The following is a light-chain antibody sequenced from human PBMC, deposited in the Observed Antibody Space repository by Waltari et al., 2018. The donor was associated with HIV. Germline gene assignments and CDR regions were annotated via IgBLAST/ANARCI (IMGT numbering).Light chain of an antibody. V-gene: IGKV3-11*01. CDR3: QQRSNWPPWT. CDR2: DAS. CDR1: QSVSSY. Sequence: IVLTQSPATLSLSPGERATLSCRASQSVSSYLACYQQKPGQAPRLRSYDASNRATGITARFSGSGSGTDFTLTISSLEPEDFAVYYCQQRSNWPPWTFGQGTKVEIK. J-gene: IGKJ1*01.